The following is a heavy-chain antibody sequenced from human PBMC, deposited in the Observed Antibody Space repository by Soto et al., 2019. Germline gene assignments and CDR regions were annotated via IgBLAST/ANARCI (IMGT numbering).Heavy chain of an antibody. D-gene: IGHD6-6*01. J-gene: IGHJ5*02. CDR2: ISYDGSNK. Sequence: PVGSLRLSCAAPGFTFSSYGMHWVRQAPGKGLEWVAVISYDGSNKYYADSVKGRFTISRDNSKNTLYLQMNSLRAEDTAVYYCAKSIAARPFEWLDPWGQGTLVTVSS. CDR1: GFTFSSYG. CDR3: AKSIAARPFEWLDP. V-gene: IGHV3-30*18.